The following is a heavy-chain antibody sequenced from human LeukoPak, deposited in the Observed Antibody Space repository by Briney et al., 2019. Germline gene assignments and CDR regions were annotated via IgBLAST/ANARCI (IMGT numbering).Heavy chain of an antibody. Sequence: GASVKVSCKASGYTFTSYGISWVRQAPGRGLEWMGWISAYNGNTNYAQKLQGRVTMTTDTSTSTAYMELRSLRSDDTAVYYCARVGSSGYCSSTSCYAPHDWGQGTLVTVSS. D-gene: IGHD2-2*03. CDR3: ARVGSSGYCSSTSCYAPHD. J-gene: IGHJ4*02. V-gene: IGHV1-18*01. CDR2: ISAYNGNT. CDR1: GYTFTSYG.